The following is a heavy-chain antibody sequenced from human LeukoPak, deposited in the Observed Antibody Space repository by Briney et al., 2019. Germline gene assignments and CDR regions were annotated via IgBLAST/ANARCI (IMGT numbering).Heavy chain of an antibody. Sequence: PSETLSLTCAVYGGSFSGYYWSWIRQPPGKGLEWIGEINHSGGTNYNPSLKSRVTISVDTSKNQFSLKLSSVTAADTAVYYCSRGARTAAGTFYFDYWGQGTLVTVSS. J-gene: IGHJ4*02. D-gene: IGHD6-13*01. CDR3: SRGARTAAGTFYFDY. CDR2: INHSGGT. V-gene: IGHV4-34*01. CDR1: GGSFSGYY.